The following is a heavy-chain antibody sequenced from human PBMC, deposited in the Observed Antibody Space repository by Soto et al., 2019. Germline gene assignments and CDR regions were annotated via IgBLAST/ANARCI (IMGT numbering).Heavy chain of an antibody. D-gene: IGHD4-17*01. CDR1: GGSLSNSVAY. V-gene: IGHV4-39*01. CDR3: RPPVTYYFGY. J-gene: IGHJ4*01. Sequence: SETLSLTCPVTGGSLSNSVAYWGWIRQPPEKGLEWIWSSYFSGGGSTYYNPSLKSRVTISVDTSKYQFSLKLNSVTAADTAVYYCRPPVTYYFGYWGHGTLVTVSS. CDR2: SYFSGGGST.